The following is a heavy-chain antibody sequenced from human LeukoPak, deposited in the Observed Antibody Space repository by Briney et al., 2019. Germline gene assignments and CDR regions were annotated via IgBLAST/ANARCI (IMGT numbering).Heavy chain of an antibody. D-gene: IGHD1-26*01. V-gene: IGHV3-23*01. J-gene: IGHJ4*02. CDR1: GFTFSTYA. CDR3: AKDPVGATPEYYFDY. Sequence: GGSLRLSCTASGFTFSTYAMSWVRQAPGEGLEWVSGISGSGGSTYYTDSVKGRFTISRDNSKNTLHLQMSSLRAEDTAVYYCAKDPVGATPEYYFDYWGQGTLVTVSS. CDR2: ISGSGGST.